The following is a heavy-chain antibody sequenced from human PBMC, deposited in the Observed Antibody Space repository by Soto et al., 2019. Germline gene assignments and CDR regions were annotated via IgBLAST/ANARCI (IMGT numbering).Heavy chain of an antibody. CDR1: GYTFTGYY. V-gene: IGHV1-2*04. J-gene: IGHJ6*02. CDR2: INPNGGGT. D-gene: IGHD6-13*01. Sequence: ASVKVSCKASGYTFTGYYMHGVRQAPGQGLEWMGWINPNGGGTNYAQRFQGWVTMTRDTSISTAYMELSRLRSDDTAVYYCARTALAAAGPGYYYYGMDVWGQGTTVTVSS. CDR3: ARTALAAAGPGYYYYGMDV.